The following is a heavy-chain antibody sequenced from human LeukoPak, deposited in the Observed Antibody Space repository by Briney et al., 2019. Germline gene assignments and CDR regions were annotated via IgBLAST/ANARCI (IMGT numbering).Heavy chain of an antibody. CDR2: INDVSSDI. D-gene: IGHD1-14*01. CDR3: ARDTNQPGLIDC. CDR1: EFTFTLYA. V-gene: IGHV3-21*05. Sequence: GGSLRLSCAASEFTFTLYAMNWVRQAPGKGLEWVSYINDVSSDIHYADSVKGRFTISREKAKNTLSLQMNRLSAEERAVYYCARDTNQPGLIDCWGKGTLVTVSS. J-gene: IGHJ4*02.